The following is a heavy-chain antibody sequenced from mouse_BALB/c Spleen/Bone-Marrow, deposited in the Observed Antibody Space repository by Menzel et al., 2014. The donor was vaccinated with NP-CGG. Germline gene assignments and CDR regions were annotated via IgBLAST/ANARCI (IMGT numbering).Heavy chain of an antibody. CDR3: ARVSYYAMDY. V-gene: IGHV5-6-3*01. CDR1: GFTFSSYG. J-gene: IGHJ4*01. CDR2: INSNGGST. Sequence: EVKLMESGGGLVQPGGSLKLSCAASGFTFSSYGMSWVRQTPDKRLELVATINSNGGSTYYPDSVKGRFTISRDNAKNTLYLQTSSLKSEDTAMYYCARVSYYAMDYWGQGTSVTVSS.